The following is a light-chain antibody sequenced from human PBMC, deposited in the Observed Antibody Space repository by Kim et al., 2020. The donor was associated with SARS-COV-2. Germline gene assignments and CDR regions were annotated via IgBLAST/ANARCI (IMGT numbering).Light chain of an antibody. CDR2: SVD. CDR3: SSYTVSTTVV. Sequence: GQSFTISCTGTSKEVSGSNFVYWYQQHPDKAPILMIYSVDNRPSGVSNRVSGSKYGNTASLTISGLQPEEEADYYCSSYTVSTTVVFGGGTKLTVL. V-gene: IGLV2-14*03. J-gene: IGLJ3*02. CDR1: SKEVSGSNF.